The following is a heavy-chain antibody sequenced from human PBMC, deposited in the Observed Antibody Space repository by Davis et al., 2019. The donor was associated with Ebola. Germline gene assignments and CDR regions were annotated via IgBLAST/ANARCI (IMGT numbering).Heavy chain of an antibody. CDR2: SYYSGCT. V-gene: IGHV4-59*12. Sequence: SETLSLTCTVSGGSISSYYWSWIRQPPGKGLEWIGYSYYSGCTNYNPSLKSRVTISVDTSKNQFSLKLSSVTAADTAVYYCAKNNWNDFIMLDYWGQGTLVTVSS. CDR3: AKNNWNDFIMLDY. J-gene: IGHJ4*02. D-gene: IGHD1-1*01. CDR1: GGSISSYY.